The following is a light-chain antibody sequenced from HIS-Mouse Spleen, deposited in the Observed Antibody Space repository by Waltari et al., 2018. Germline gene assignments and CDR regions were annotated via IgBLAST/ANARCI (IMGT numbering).Light chain of an antibody. Sequence: QSALTQPASVSGSPGQSITISCTGTSSDVGGYNYVPWYQQHPGKAPKLMIYEVSNRPSGVSNRFSGSKYGNTASLTISGLQAEDEADYYCSSYTSSSPYVVFGGGTKLTVL. V-gene: IGLV2-14*01. CDR1: SSDVGGYNY. CDR2: EVS. CDR3: SSYTSSSPYVV. J-gene: IGLJ2*01.